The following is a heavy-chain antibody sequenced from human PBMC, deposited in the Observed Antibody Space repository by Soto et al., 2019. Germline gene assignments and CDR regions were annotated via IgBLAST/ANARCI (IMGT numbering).Heavy chain of an antibody. CDR1: GYTFTSQY. CDR2: INPSGGST. V-gene: IGHV1-46*01. Sequence: ASVKVSCKTSGYTFTSQYMHWVRQAPGQGLEWMGRINPSGGSTTYAQKFQGKITMTADTSTSTTVYMELNSLKSEDTAVYYCATMSTSYGKLDYWAQGTQVTVSS. D-gene: IGHD3-10*01. CDR3: ATMSTSYGKLDY. J-gene: IGHJ4*02.